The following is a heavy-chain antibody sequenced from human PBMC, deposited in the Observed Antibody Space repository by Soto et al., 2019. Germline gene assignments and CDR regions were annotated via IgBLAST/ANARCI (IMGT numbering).Heavy chain of an antibody. V-gene: IGHV3-33*01. CDR2: IWHDASHE. D-gene: IGHD2-21*02. CDR1: GFDFSNFV. J-gene: IGHJ6*02. CDR3: AREGGDEWIDYYSSGMDV. Sequence: ESGGGVVQPGTSLTLSCAASGFDFSNFVMHWVRQAPGKGLECVAVIWHDASHEYYGDSVQGRFTISRDNSKHLLYLQMNTPRAHGTAVSYCAREGGDEWIDYYSSGMDVWGHGTTVTVSS.